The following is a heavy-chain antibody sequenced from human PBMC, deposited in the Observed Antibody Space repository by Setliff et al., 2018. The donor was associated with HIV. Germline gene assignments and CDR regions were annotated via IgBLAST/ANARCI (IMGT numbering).Heavy chain of an antibody. Sequence: ASVKVSCKASGFSFSRHYMRWVRQAPGGGLEWVAMINPSDGIPSYAQKFQDRVVVTRDTSRSIVYMELSSLLSEDTAVYFCTRAFPPMIPAAFDLWGLGTLVTVSS. V-gene: IGHV1-46*01. J-gene: IGHJ3*01. CDR1: GFSFSRHY. D-gene: IGHD3-16*01. CDR3: TRAFPPMIPAAFDL. CDR2: INPSDGIP.